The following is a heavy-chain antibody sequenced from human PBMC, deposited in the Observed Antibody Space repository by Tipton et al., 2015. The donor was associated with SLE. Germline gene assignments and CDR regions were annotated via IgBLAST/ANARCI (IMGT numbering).Heavy chain of an antibody. V-gene: IGHV4-59*11. CDR1: GGSISSHY. J-gene: IGHJ6*03. Sequence: TLSLTCTVSGGSISSHYWSWIRQPPGKGLEWIGEIYHSGITNYNPSLKSRVTISVDRSKNQFSLQLSSVTAADTAVYYCARGMGIAAGHYMDVWGKGTTVTVSS. D-gene: IGHD6-13*01. CDR3: ARGMGIAAGHYMDV. CDR2: IYHSGIT.